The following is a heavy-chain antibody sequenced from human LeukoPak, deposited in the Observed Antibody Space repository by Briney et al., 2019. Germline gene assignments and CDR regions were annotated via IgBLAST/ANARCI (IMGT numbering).Heavy chain of an antibody. V-gene: IGHV3-48*01. J-gene: IGHJ3*02. CDR3: ARKGYYSQAFDM. CDR1: GFTFSSYS. D-gene: IGHD3-22*01. Sequence: PGGSLTLSCAASGFTFSSYSMNWVRQAPGKGLEWLSYTYSSSSSSSIYYADSVKGRFTISRDNAKNSLYLQMNRLRAEDTAVYYCARKGYYSQAFDMWGQGTMVSVSS. CDR2: SSSSSSSI.